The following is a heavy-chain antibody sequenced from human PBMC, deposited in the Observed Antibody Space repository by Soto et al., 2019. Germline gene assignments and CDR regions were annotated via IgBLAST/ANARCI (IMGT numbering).Heavy chain of an antibody. J-gene: IGHJ4*02. CDR3: AKLGGYNWNYVPLGYFDY. D-gene: IGHD1-7*01. Sequence: QVQLVQSGAEVKKPGSSVKVSCKASGGTFSSYAISWVRQAPGQGLEWMGGIIPIFGTANYAQKFQGRVRITADESTSTVYMVLSSLRSEDTAVYYCAKLGGYNWNYVPLGYFDYWGQGTLVTVSS. V-gene: IGHV1-69*01. CDR1: GGTFSSYA. CDR2: IIPIFGTA.